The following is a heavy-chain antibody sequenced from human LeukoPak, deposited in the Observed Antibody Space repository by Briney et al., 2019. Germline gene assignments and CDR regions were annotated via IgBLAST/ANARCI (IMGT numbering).Heavy chain of an antibody. Sequence: GGSLRLSCAASGFTFSSSWMHWVRQGPGRGPVWVSRISSDGSSTIYADSVRGRFTVYRDNAKNTLFLQMNSLRAEDTGVYYCARDWGGYGPTSHDYWGQGTLVTVSS. CDR3: ARDWGGYGPTSHDY. V-gene: IGHV3-74*01. CDR1: GFTFSSSW. J-gene: IGHJ4*02. CDR2: ISSDGSST. D-gene: IGHD3-16*01.